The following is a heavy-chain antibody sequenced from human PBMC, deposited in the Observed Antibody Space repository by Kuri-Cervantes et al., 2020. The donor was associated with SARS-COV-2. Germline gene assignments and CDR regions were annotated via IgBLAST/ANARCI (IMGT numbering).Heavy chain of an antibody. V-gene: IGHV3-30-3*01. CDR1: GFTFTSYA. Sequence: GESLKISCAASGFTFTSYAIHWVRQAPGKGLEWVAVISDDGSNKYYADSVKGRFTISRDNSKNRLYLQMTSLRTEDTAVYYCARAEYSGTYLGWEYFQHWGQGTLVTVSS. CDR3: ARAEYSGTYLGWEYFQH. CDR2: ISDDGSNK. D-gene: IGHD1-26*01. J-gene: IGHJ1*01.